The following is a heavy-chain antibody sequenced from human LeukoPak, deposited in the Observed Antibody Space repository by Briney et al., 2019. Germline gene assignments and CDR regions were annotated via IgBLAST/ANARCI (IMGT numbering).Heavy chain of an antibody. Sequence: SETLSLTCAVYGGSFSGYYWSWIRQPPGKGLEWIGEINHSGSTNYNPSLKSRVTISVDTSNHQFSLKLSSVTAADTAVYYCARVRGAVAGRFYYYYYGMDVWGQGTTLTVSS. V-gene: IGHV4-34*01. CDR3: ARVRGAVAGRFYYYYYGMDV. D-gene: IGHD6-19*01. CDR2: INHSGST. J-gene: IGHJ6*02. CDR1: GGSFSGYY.